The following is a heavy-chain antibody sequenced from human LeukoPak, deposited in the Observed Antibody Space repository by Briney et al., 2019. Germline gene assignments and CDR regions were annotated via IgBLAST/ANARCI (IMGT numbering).Heavy chain of an antibody. CDR1: GFTFSSYN. CDR3: ARSYGDYVASFLQK. Sequence: GGSLRLSCAASGFTFSSYNMKWVRQAPGKGLEWVSSISSSSDYIFYADSAKGRLTISRDNARNSLYLHMDSLRAEDTAVYYCARSYGDYVASFLQKWGQGTLVTVSS. CDR2: ISSSSDYI. D-gene: IGHD4-17*01. V-gene: IGHV3-21*01. J-gene: IGHJ1*01.